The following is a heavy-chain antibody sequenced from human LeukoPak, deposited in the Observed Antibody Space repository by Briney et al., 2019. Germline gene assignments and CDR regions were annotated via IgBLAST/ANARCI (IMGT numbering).Heavy chain of an antibody. J-gene: IGHJ6*03. CDR3: ARGSVLMVYANYYYYMDV. D-gene: IGHD2-8*01. Sequence: PSETLSLTCTVSGYSISSGYYWGWIRQPPGKGLEWIGEINHSGSTKYNPSLKSRVTISVDTSKNQFSLKLSSVTAADTAVYYCARGSVLMVYANYYYYMDVWGKGTTVTVSS. V-gene: IGHV4-38-2*02. CDR2: INHSGST. CDR1: GYSISSGYY.